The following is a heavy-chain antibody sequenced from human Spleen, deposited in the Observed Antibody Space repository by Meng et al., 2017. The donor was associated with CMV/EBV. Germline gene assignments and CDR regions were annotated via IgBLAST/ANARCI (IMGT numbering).Heavy chain of an antibody. J-gene: IGHJ4*02. V-gene: IGHV3-15*01. Sequence: GGSLRLSCAASGFTFSNAWMSWVRQAPGKGLEWVGRIKSKTDGGTTDYAAPVKGRFTISRDDSKNTLYLQMNSLKTEDTAVYYCTTSPPIVATTFDYWGQGTLVTVSS. CDR1: GFTFSNAW. CDR3: TTSPPIVATTFDY. CDR2: IKSKTDGGTT. D-gene: IGHD5-12*01.